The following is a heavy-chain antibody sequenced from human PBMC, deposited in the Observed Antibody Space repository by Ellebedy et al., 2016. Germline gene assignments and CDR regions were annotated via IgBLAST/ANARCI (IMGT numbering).Heavy chain of an antibody. J-gene: IGHJ4*02. Sequence: GESLKISCAASGFTFSSYAMSWVRQAPGKGLEWVSSISGSGTSTYYADSVKGRFTISRDNSKNTLYLQMNRLRAEDTAVYYCASFSGSYRNLDYWGQGTLVTVSS. D-gene: IGHD1-26*01. V-gene: IGHV3-23*01. CDR2: ISGSGTST. CDR3: ASFSGSYRNLDY. CDR1: GFTFSSYA.